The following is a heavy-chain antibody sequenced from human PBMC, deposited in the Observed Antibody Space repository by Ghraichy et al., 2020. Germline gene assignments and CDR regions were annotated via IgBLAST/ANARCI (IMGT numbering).Heavy chain of an antibody. D-gene: IGHD1-26*01. CDR3: AREGYSGSYESAFDI. Sequence: SETLSLTCTVSGGSISSYYWSWIRQPPGKGLEWIGYIYYSGSTNYNPSLKSRVTISVDTSKNQFSLKLSSVTAADTAVYYCAREGYSGSYESAFDIWGQGTMVTVSS. CDR1: GGSISSYY. J-gene: IGHJ3*02. CDR2: IYYSGST. V-gene: IGHV4-59*01.